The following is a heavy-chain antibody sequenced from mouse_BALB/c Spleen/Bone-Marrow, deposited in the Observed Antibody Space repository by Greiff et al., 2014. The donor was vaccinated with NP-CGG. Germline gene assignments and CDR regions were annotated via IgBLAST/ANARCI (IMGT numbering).Heavy chain of an antibody. V-gene: IGHV5-4*02. CDR2: ISDGGTYT. Sequence: EVNVEESGGDLVKPGGSLKLSCAASGFTFSDFYMFWFRQTPEKRLEWVATISDGGTYTYYPDSVKGRFTISRDNAKNNLYLQMSSLKSEAAAMYYCARSGEIYGAMDYWGQGTSVTVSS. CDR3: ARSGEIYGAMDY. J-gene: IGHJ4*01. CDR1: GFTFSDFY. D-gene: IGHD1-1*02.